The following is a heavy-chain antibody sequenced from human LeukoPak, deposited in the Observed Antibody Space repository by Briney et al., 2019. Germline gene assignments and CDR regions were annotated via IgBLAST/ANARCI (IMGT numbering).Heavy chain of an antibody. Sequence: GASVKVSCKASGGTFSSYAISWVRQAPGQGLEWMGGIIPIFGTANYAQKFQGRVTITADESTSTAYMELSSLRSEDTAVYYCARVDSSGYPDNWFDPWGQGTLVTVSS. CDR1: GGTFSSYA. CDR2: IIPIFGTA. V-gene: IGHV1-69*13. D-gene: IGHD3-22*01. CDR3: ARVDSSGYPDNWFDP. J-gene: IGHJ5*02.